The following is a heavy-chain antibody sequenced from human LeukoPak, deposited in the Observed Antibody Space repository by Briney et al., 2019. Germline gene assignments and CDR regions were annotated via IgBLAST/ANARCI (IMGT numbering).Heavy chain of an antibody. J-gene: IGHJ4*02. D-gene: IGHD3-3*01. Sequence: QAGGSLRLSCAASGFTFSSYSMNWVRQAPGKGLEWVSYISSSSSTIYYADSVKGRFTISRDNAKNSLYLQMNSLRAEDTAVYYCARRAHSDFWSGYFYFDYWGQGTLVTVSS. CDR2: ISSSSSTI. V-gene: IGHV3-48*01. CDR1: GFTFSSYS. CDR3: ARRAHSDFWSGYFYFDY.